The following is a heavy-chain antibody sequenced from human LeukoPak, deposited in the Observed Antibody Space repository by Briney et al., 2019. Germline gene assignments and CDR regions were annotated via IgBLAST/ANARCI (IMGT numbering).Heavy chain of an antibody. J-gene: IGHJ3*02. D-gene: IGHD3-22*01. CDR3: ARAGGYYDNAFDI. CDR2: IIPILGIA. Sequence: ASVKVSCKASGGTFSSYTISWVRQAPGQGLEWMGRIIPILGIANYAQKFQGRLTITADKSTSTAYMELSSLRSEDTAVYYCARAGGYYDNAFDIWGQGTMVTVSS. CDR1: GGTFSSYT. V-gene: IGHV1-69*02.